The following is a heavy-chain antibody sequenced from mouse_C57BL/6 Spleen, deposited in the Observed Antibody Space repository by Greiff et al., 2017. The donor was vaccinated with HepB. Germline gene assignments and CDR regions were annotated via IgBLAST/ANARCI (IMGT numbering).Heavy chain of an antibody. D-gene: IGHD1-1*01. CDR3: ARNYYGSSPYFDD. J-gene: IGHJ2*01. CDR1: GFTFTSYW. CDR2: IDPSDSET. Sequence: QVQLQQPGAELVRPGSSVKLSCKASGFTFTSYWMHWVKQRPKKGLEWIGTIDPSDSETHYTQKFKDKATLTVDNSSNTAYMQLSSLTSEESAVYYCARNYYGSSPYFDDWGQGTTLTVSS. V-gene: IGHV1-52*01.